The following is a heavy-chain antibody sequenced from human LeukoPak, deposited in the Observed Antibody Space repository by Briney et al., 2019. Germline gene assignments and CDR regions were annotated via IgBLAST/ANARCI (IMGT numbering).Heavy chain of an antibody. CDR3: AREYFGYDISGPYSHFDF. V-gene: IGHV4-4*02. CDR1: GDSISSDKW. Sequence: SETLSLTCAVSGDSISSDKWWSWVRQPPGKGLEYIGEFHLSVSTNYNPSLKSRLTISVDKSNNQFSLKLTSVTAADTVVYYCAREYFGYDISGPYSHFDFWGQGTLVTVSS. CDR2: FHLSVST. D-gene: IGHD3-22*01. J-gene: IGHJ4*02.